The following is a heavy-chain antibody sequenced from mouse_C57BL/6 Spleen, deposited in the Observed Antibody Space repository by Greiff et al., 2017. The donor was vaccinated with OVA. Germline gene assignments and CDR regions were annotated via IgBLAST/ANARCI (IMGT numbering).Heavy chain of an antibody. CDR1: GYTFTDYN. J-gene: IGHJ2*01. D-gene: IGHD1-1*01. V-gene: IGHV1-22*01. Sequence: VQLKESGPELVKPGASVKMSCKASGYTFTDYNMHWVKQSHGKSLEWIGYINPNNGGTSYNQKFKGKATLTVNKSSSTAYMELRSLTSEDSAVYYCARGYYGSSGGYFDYWGQGTTLTVSS. CDR2: INPNNGGT. CDR3: ARGYYGSSGGYFDY.